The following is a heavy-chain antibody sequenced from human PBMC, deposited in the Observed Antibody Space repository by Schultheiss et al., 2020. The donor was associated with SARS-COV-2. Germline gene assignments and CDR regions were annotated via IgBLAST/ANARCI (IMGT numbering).Heavy chain of an antibody. D-gene: IGHD2-15*01. CDR1: GFTFSSYA. CDR3: ASPAPRYCSGGSCYRNYYYYYGMDV. CDR2: ISGSGGST. Sequence: GGSLRLSCAASGFTFSSYAMHWVRQAPGKGLEWVSAISGSGGSTYYADSVKGRFTISRDNSKNTLYLQMGSLRAEDMAVYYCASPAPRYCSGGSCYRNYYYYYGMDVWGQGTTVTVSS. J-gene: IGHJ6*02. V-gene: IGHV3-64*02.